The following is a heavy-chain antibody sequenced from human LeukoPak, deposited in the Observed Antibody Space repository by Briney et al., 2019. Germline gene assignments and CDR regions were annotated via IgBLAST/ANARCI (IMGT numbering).Heavy chain of an antibody. CDR3: ARGGITGTTGAFDI. V-gene: IGHV4-4*02. Sequence: SGTLSLTCAVSGGSISSSNWWSWVRQPPGKGLEWIGEIYHSGRTNYNPALKSRVTISVDKSKNQFSLKLSSVTAADTAVYYCARGGITGTTGAFDIWGQGTMVTVSS. CDR2: IYHSGRT. J-gene: IGHJ3*02. CDR1: GGSISSSNW. D-gene: IGHD1-20*01.